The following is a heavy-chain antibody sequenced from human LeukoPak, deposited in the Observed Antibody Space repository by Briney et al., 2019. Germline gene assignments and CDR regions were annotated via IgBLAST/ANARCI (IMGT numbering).Heavy chain of an antibody. J-gene: IGHJ4*02. Sequence: PGGSLRLSCAASGFTFSDYYMSWIRQAPGKGLEWVSYISSSGSTIYYADSVKGRFTISRDSAKNSLYLQMNSLRAEDTAVYYCAREGYCSSTSCSPHFDYWGQGTLVTVSS. CDR2: ISSSGSTI. CDR1: GFTFSDYY. CDR3: AREGYCSSTSCSPHFDY. D-gene: IGHD2-2*01. V-gene: IGHV3-11*04.